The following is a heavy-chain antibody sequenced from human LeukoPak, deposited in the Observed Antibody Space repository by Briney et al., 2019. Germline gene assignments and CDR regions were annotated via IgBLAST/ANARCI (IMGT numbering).Heavy chain of an antibody. Sequence: PGGSLRLSCAASGFTFSSYWMSWVRQAPGKGLEWVANIKQDGSEKYYVGSVRGRFTISRDNAKNSLYLQMNSLRAEDTAVYYCARDLRATTSPGSPQYWGQGTLVTVSS. CDR3: ARDLRATTSPGSPQY. V-gene: IGHV3-7*01. J-gene: IGHJ4*02. CDR1: GFTFSSYW. CDR2: IKQDGSEK. D-gene: IGHD1-1*01.